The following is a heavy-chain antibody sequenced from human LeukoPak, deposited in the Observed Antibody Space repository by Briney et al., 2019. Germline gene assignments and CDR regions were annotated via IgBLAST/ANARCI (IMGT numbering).Heavy chain of an antibody. D-gene: IGHD6-19*01. CDR2: INTDGSST. CDR1: GFTFSSYW. CDR3: ARAEQWLAYYFDY. J-gene: IGHJ4*02. V-gene: IGHV3-74*01. Sequence: GSLRLSCAASGFTFSSYWMHWVRQAPGKGLVWVSRINTDGSSTSYADSVKGRFTISRDNAKNTLYLQMNSLGAEDTAVYYCARAEQWLAYYFDYWGQGTLVTVSS.